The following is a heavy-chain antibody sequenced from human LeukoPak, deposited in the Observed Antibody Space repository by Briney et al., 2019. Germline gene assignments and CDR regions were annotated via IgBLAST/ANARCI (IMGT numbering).Heavy chain of an antibody. CDR2: ISAYSGNT. D-gene: IGHD3-22*01. CDR1: GYTFTNYG. CDR3: ARVFRSNSSGYYYYFDY. J-gene: IGHJ4*02. V-gene: IGHV1-18*01. Sequence: ASVKVSCKASGYTFTNYGISWVRQAPGQGLEWMGWISAYSGNTKYAQKFQGRVTMTTDTSTSTAYMELRSLRSDDTAVYYCARVFRSNSSGYYYYFDYWGQGTLVTVSS.